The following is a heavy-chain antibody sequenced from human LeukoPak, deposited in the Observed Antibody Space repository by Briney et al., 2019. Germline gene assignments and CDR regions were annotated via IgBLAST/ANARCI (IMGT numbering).Heavy chain of an antibody. V-gene: IGHV3-7*01. J-gene: IGHJ4*02. Sequence: AGGSLRLSCAATGFTFTKHWMSWVRQTIGKGLECVAKIREDGNEKHYVDSVKGRFTISRDNAKNSLFLQMNNLRVDDTAVYYCVRDYRGGWNDYWGQRTLVTVSS. D-gene: IGHD1-26*01. CDR1: GFTFTKHW. CDR2: IREDGNEK. CDR3: VRDYRGGWNDY.